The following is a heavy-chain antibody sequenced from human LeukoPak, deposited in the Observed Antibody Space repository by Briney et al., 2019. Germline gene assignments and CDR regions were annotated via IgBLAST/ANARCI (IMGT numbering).Heavy chain of an antibody. CDR3: ARGGLPPYYYYGMDV. CDR1: GYTFTSYY. J-gene: IGHJ6*04. V-gene: IGHV1-46*01. CDR2: INPSGGST. Sequence: ASVKVSCKASGYTFTSYYMHWVRQAPGQGLEWMGIINPSGGSTSYAQKFQGRVTMTRDTSTSTVYMELGSLRSEDTAVYYCARGGLPPYYYYGMDVWGKGTTVTVSS.